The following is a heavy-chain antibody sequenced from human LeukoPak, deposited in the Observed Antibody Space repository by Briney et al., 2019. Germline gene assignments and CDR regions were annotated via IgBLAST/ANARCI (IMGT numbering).Heavy chain of an antibody. Sequence: GGSLRLSCAVSGFTFSTSWMHWVRQAPGTGLEWVANINPDGHQKHYVDSLKGRFSISRDNGRNSLYLQMDNLRVEDTAVYYCMSDSFDNWGQGTLVTVSS. CDR3: MSDSFDN. V-gene: IGHV3-7*01. J-gene: IGHJ4*02. CDR2: INPDGHQK. CDR1: GFTFSTSW.